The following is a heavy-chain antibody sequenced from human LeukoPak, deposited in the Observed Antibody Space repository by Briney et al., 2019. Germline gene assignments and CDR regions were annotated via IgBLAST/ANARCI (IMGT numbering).Heavy chain of an antibody. CDR3: GRGFSIVPAGIPDY. Sequence: PGGSLGLSCAASGFTFGSYWMHWVRQAPGKGLVWVSRINTDGGSTTYADSVKGRFTISRDNAKNTLYLQMNSLRAEDTAVYYCGRGFSIVPAGIPDYWGLGTLVTVSS. J-gene: IGHJ4*02. CDR2: INTDGGST. CDR1: GFTFGSYW. D-gene: IGHD2-2*02. V-gene: IGHV3-74*01.